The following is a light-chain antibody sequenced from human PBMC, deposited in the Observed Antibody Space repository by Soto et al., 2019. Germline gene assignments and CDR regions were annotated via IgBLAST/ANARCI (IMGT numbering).Light chain of an antibody. CDR1: QSVSSN. J-gene: IGKJ1*01. CDR3: QPYGSSGT. CDR2: GAS. V-gene: IGKV3-20*01. Sequence: EIIMTQSPATLSVSPEKRATLSCRASQSVSSNLAWYQQKPGQAPRLLIYGASNRATGIPDRFSGSGSGTDFTLTISRLEPEDFAVYYCQPYGSSGTFGQGTKV.